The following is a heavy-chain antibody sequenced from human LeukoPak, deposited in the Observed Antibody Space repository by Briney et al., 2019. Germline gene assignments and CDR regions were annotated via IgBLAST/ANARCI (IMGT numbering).Heavy chain of an antibody. V-gene: IGHV3-23*01. CDR3: AKVFWSGYYTGDY. CDR1: GFTFSSYA. D-gene: IGHD3-3*01. J-gene: IGHJ4*02. CDR2: ISGSGGST. Sequence: GGSLRLSCGASGFTFSSYAMSWVRQAPGKGLEWVSAISGSGGSTYYADSVKGRFTISRDNSKNTLYLQMNSLRAEDTAVYYCAKVFWSGYYTGDYWGQGTLVTVSS.